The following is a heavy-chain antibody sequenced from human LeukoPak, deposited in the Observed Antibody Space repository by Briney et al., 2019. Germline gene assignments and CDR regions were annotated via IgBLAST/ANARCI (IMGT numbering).Heavy chain of an antibody. CDR3: ARGGWYPESFQH. V-gene: IGHV4-59*01. CDR2: IYYSGST. Sequence: SETLSLTCTVPGGSISSYYWNWIRQPPGKGLEWIGYIYYSGSTNYNPSLKSRVTISVDTSKNQFSLKLSSVTAADTAVYYCARGGWYPESFQHWGQGALVSVSS. CDR1: GGSISSYY. J-gene: IGHJ1*01. D-gene: IGHD2-15*01.